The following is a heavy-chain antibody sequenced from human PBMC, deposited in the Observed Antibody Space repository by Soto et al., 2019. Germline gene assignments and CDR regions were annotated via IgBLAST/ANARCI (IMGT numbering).Heavy chain of an antibody. Sequence: SGPTLVNPTQTLTLTCTFSGFSLSTSGVGVGWIRQPPGKALEWLALIYWNDDKRYSPSLKSRLTITKDTSKNQVVLTMTNMDPVDTATSYCALTYYDYVWGSYRLAYWGQGTLVTVSS. CDR1: GFSLSTSGVG. CDR2: IYWNDDK. J-gene: IGHJ4*02. D-gene: IGHD3-16*02. CDR3: ALTYYDYVWGSYRLAY. V-gene: IGHV2-5*01.